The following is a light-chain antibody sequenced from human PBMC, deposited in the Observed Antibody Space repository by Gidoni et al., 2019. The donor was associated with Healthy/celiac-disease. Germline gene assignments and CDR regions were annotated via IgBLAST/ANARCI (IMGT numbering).Light chain of an antibody. V-gene: IGKV4-1*01. J-gene: IGKJ3*01. CDR1: QSILYSSNSKNY. CDR2: WAS. CDR3: QQYYSTLFT. Sequence: DIVMTQFPDSLAVSLGERATINCKSSQSILYSSNSKNYLAWYQQKPGQPPKLLIYWASTRESGVPDRFSGSGSGPDFTLSISSLQAEDVAVYYCQQYYSTLFTFGPGTKVDIK.